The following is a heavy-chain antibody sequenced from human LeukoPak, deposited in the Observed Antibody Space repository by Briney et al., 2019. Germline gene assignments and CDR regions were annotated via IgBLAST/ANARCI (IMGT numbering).Heavy chain of an antibody. CDR1: GFTFTNYV. J-gene: IGHJ3*02. CDR2: ITGTADKT. D-gene: IGHD6-19*01. CDR3: ARRGGSRGWGAFDI. Sequence: GGSLRLSCAASGFTFTNYVMNWVRQAPGKGLEWVSSITGTADKTYDADSVKGRFTIPRDNSKNTLSLQMSSLRVEDTAIYYCARRGGSRGWGAFDIWGQGTIVTVSS. V-gene: IGHV3-23*01.